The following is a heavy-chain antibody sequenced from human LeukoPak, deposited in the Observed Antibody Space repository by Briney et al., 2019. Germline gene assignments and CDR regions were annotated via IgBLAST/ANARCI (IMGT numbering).Heavy chain of an antibody. Sequence: PSETLSLTCTVSGGSISSYYWSWIRQPPGKGLEWIGYIYYSGSTNYNPSLKSRVTISVDTSKNQFSLKLSSVTAADMAVYYCARDSRDGYNYGNWFDPWGQGTLVTVSS. CDR1: GGSISSYY. J-gene: IGHJ5*02. CDR3: ARDSRDGYNYGNWFDP. D-gene: IGHD5-24*01. V-gene: IGHV4-59*01. CDR2: IYYSGST.